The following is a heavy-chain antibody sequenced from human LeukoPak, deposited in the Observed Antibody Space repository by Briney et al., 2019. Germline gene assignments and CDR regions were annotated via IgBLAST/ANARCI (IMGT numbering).Heavy chain of an antibody. J-gene: IGHJ3*02. CDR1: GFTFSTYS. D-gene: IGHD3-10*01. CDR2: IATSSGYI. Sequence: PGGSLRLSCAASGFTFSTYSMNWVRQAPGKGLEWVSSIATSSGYIYYAGSLKGRFTISRDNAKNSLYLHRNSLRPDDTAVYYCARGRSITILRGVAISDGFDIWGQGTKVTVS. CDR3: ARGRSITILRGVAISDGFDI. V-gene: IGHV3-21*06.